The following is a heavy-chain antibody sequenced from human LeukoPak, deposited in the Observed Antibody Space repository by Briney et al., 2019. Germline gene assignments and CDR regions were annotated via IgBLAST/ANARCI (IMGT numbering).Heavy chain of an antibody. CDR1: GGSISSYY. CDR2: IYTSGST. CDR3: ARHGDGYNPQTSFDY. V-gene: IGHV4-4*09. J-gene: IGHJ4*02. D-gene: IGHD5-24*01. Sequence: PSETLSLTCTVSGGSISSYYWSWIRQPPGKGLEWIGYIYTSGSTNYNPSLKSRVTISVDTSKNQFSLKLSSVTAADTAVYYCARHGDGYNPQTSFDYWGQGTLVTVSS.